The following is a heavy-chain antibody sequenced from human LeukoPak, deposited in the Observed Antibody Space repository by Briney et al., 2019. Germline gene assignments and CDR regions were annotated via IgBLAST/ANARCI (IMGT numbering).Heavy chain of an antibody. V-gene: IGHV3-9*01. CDR2: ISWNSGSI. CDR1: GFTFDDYA. CDR3: AKDLSVSSTREFDY. J-gene: IGHJ4*02. D-gene: IGHD3-10*01. Sequence: PGRSLRLSCAASGFTFDDYAMHWVRQAPGKGLEWVSGISWNSGSIGYADSVKGRFTISRDNAKNSLYLQMNSLRAEDTALYYCAKDLSVSSTREFDYWGQGTLVTVSS.